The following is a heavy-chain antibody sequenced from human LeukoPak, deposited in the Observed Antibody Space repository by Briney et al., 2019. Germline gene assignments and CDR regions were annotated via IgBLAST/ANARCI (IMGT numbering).Heavy chain of an antibody. CDR2: INPNSGGT. Sequence: VASVKVSCKASGYTFTSYGISWVRQAPGQGLEWMGWINPNSGGTNYAQKFQGRVTMTRDTSISTAYMELSRLRSDDTAVYYCAREGDDSSASRGFDYWGQGTLVTVSS. J-gene: IGHJ4*02. V-gene: IGHV1-2*02. D-gene: IGHD3-22*01. CDR1: GYTFTSYG. CDR3: AREGDDSSASRGFDY.